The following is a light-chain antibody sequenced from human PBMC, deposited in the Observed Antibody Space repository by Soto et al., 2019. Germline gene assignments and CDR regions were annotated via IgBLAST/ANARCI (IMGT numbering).Light chain of an antibody. CDR1: SSNIGSNT. J-gene: IGLJ2*01. V-gene: IGLV1-44*01. Sequence: QSVLTQPPSASGTPGQRVTISCSGSSSNIGSNTVNWYQHLPGTAPKLLIYNNNNRPSGVPDRFSGSKSGTSASLAITGLQAEDEADYYCQSHDSSLSGVVFGGGTKVTVL. CDR3: QSHDSSLSGVV. CDR2: NNN.